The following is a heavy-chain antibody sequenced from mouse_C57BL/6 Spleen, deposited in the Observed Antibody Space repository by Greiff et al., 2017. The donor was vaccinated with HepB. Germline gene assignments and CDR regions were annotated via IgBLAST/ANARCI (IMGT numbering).Heavy chain of an antibody. CDR3: AIITPGYYFDY. CDR1: GFTFSSYG. J-gene: IGHJ2*01. D-gene: IGHD1-1*01. Sequence: EVQVVESGGDLVKPGGSLKLSCAASGFTFSSYGMSWVRQTPDKRLEWVATISSGGSYTYYPDSVKGRFTISRDNATNTLYLQMSSLKSEDTAMYYCAIITPGYYFDYWGQGTTLTVSS. CDR2: ISSGGSYT. V-gene: IGHV5-6*01.